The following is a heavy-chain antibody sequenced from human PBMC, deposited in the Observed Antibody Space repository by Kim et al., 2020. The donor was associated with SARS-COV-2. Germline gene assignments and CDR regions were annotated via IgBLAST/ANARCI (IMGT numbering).Heavy chain of an antibody. CDR1: GFTFSSYG. CDR2: IWNDGRDQ. Sequence: GGSLRLSCAASGFTFSSYGMHWVRQAPGQGLEWVAAIWNDGRDQYYSDSVKGRFTISRDNSESTPYLEMNSLRAEDTALYYCAEDARCSGDCPEVGWYFDLWGRGTLVTVSS. CDR3: AEDARCSGDCPEVGWYFDL. J-gene: IGHJ2*01. V-gene: IGHV3-33*03. D-gene: IGHD2-21*02.